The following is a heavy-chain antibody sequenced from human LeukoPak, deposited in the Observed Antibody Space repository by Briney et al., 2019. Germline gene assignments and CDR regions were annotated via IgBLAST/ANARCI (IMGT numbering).Heavy chain of an antibody. J-gene: IGHJ4*02. CDR2: ISSSSSYI. CDR3: ASSYYDFWSGYYEVLDY. V-gene: IGHV3-21*01. CDR1: GFTFSSYW. Sequence: GGSLRLPCAASGFTFSSYWMNWVRQAPGKGLEWVSSISSSSSYIYYADSVKGRFTISRDNAKNSLYLQMNSLRAEDTAVYYCASSYYDFWSGYYEVLDYWGQGTLVTVSS. D-gene: IGHD3-3*01.